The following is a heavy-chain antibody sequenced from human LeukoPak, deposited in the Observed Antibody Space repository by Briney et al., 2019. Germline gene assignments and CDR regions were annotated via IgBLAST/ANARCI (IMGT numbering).Heavy chain of an antibody. CDR2: IFRTGST. V-gene: IGHV4-39*02. CDR1: GSSIDSSSYY. D-gene: IGHD3-10*01. CDR3: ARRVGFYGSGSLNYFDP. Sequence: SETLSLTCAVSGSSIDSSSYYWGWIRQPPGKGLEWIGSIFRTGSTYYSASLKSRVSISVDTSKNHIALKLTSVTASDTAVYFCARRVGFYGSGSLNYFDPWGQGILVSVS. J-gene: IGHJ5*01.